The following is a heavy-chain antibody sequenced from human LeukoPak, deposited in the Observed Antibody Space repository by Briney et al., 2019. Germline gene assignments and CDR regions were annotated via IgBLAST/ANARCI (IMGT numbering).Heavy chain of an antibody. Sequence: PGGSLRLSCAASGFTFSSYGMHWVGQAPGRGLDWVAVISYDGSNKYYADSVKGRFTISRDNSKNTLYLQMNSLRAEDTAVYYCASMVRGPANWFDPWGQGTLVTVSS. J-gene: IGHJ5*02. CDR1: GFTFSSYG. D-gene: IGHD3-10*01. CDR2: ISYDGSNK. V-gene: IGHV3-30*03. CDR3: ASMVRGPANWFDP.